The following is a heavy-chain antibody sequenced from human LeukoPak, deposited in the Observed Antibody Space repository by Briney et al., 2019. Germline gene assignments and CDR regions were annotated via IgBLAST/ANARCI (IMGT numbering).Heavy chain of an antibody. J-gene: IGHJ4*02. V-gene: IGHV3-30*18. CDR3: AKEVSRISFFDY. CDR2: ISYDGINK. Sequence: GGSLRLSCAASGFTFSYCAMHRVRQAPGKGLEWVALISYDGINKYYADSVKGRFTISRDNSKNTLYLQMNSLGAEDTAVYYRAKEVSRISFFDYWGQGALITVSS. D-gene: IGHD2-15*01. CDR1: GFTFSYCA.